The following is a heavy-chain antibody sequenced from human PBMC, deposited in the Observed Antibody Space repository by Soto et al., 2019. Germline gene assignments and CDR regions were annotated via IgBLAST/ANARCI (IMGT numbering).Heavy chain of an antibody. CDR3: ARGIAVAGNY. CDR2: INAANGYP. V-gene: IGHV1-3*01. J-gene: IGHJ4*02. CDR1: GYTFTNYC. D-gene: IGHD6-19*01. Sequence: QVQLVQSGAEVKKPGASVKVSCKASGYTFTNYCIHWVRQAPGQRLEWMGWINAANGYPKYSQKFQGRVTITRDTSASIAYMERSSLRSEDRVVYYCARGIAVAGNYWGQGTLVTVSS.